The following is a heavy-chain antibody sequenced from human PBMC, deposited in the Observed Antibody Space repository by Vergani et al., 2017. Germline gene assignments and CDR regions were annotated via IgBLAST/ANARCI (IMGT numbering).Heavy chain of an antibody. J-gene: IGHJ6*03. D-gene: IGHD5-18*01. CDR1: GGSISSSSYY. V-gene: IGHV4-39*07. CDR2: IYYSGST. CDR3: ARGYSFNGYYMDV. Sequence: QLQLQESGPGLVKPSETLSLTCTVSGGSISSSSYYWGWIRQPPGKGLEWIGSIYYSGSTYYNPSLKSRVTISVDTSKNQFSLKLSSVTAADTAVYYCARGYSFNGYYMDVWGKGTTVTVSS.